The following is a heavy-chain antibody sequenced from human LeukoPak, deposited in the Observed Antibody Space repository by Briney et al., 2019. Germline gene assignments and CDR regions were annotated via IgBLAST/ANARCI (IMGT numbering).Heavy chain of an antibody. D-gene: IGHD2-15*01. Sequence: GSLRLSCAASGFPFSGYSMNWVRQAPGKGLEWIGSIYYSGSTYYNPSLKSRVTISVDTSKNQFSLKLSSVTAADTAVYYCARQYCSGGSCFYFDYWGQGTLVTVSS. CDR1: GFPFSGYS. CDR3: ARQYCSGGSCFYFDY. CDR2: IYYSGST. V-gene: IGHV4-38-2*01. J-gene: IGHJ4*02.